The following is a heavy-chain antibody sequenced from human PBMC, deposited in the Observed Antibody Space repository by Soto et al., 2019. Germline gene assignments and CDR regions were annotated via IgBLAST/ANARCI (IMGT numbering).Heavy chain of an antibody. Sequence: QVQLVESGGGMVQPGRSLSLSCAASGFTFRTHGMFWVRQAPGKGLEWVALMSYDGKIQYYGDSGKGRFTISRDNSKNNLDLQLNSLRAEDTAVYYCAKDRVHYFDSRAYYAFEHWGQGTLVTVSS. CDR3: AKDRVHYFDSRAYYAFEH. J-gene: IGHJ4*02. CDR2: MSYDGKIQ. V-gene: IGHV3-30*18. D-gene: IGHD3-22*01. CDR1: GFTFRTHG.